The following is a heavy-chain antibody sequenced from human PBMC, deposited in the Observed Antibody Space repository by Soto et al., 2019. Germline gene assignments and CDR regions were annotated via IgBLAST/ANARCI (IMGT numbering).Heavy chain of an antibody. Sequence: SETLSLTCTVSGGSISSYYWSWIRQPPGKGLEWIGYVYYSGSTNYNPSLKSRVTISVDTSKNQFSLKLSSVTAADTAVYYCARGHVHYDILTGYPLSLTFFDYWGQGTLVTVSS. CDR2: VYYSGST. CDR3: ARGHVHYDILTGYPLSLTFFDY. J-gene: IGHJ4*02. V-gene: IGHV4-59*08. CDR1: GGSISSYY. D-gene: IGHD3-9*01.